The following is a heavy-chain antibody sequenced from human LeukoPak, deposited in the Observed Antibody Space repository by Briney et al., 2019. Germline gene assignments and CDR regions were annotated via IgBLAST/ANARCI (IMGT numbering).Heavy chain of an antibody. D-gene: IGHD4-11*01. CDR1: GFTFSSYS. CDR2: ISSSSSTI. Sequence: GGSLRLSCAASGFTFSSYSMNWVRQAPGKGLEWVSYISSSSSTIYYADSVKGRFTISRDNAKNSLYLQMNSLRAEDTAVYYCTRDPSSTVTPYFDYWGQGTLVTVSS. V-gene: IGHV3-48*04. CDR3: TRDPSSTVTPYFDY. J-gene: IGHJ4*02.